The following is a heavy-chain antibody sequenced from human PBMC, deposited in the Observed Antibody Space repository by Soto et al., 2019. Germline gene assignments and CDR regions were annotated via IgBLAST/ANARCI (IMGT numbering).Heavy chain of an antibody. J-gene: IGHJ4*02. Sequence: SETLSLTCAVSSGSISSSNWWSWVRQPPGKGLEWIGEIYHSGSTNYNPSLKSRVTISVDKSKNQFSLKLSSVTAADTAVYYCAREVLWFSGGSCAMDYWGPGTLVTGSS. CDR3: AREVLWFSGGSCAMDY. CDR1: SGSISSSNW. CDR2: IYHSGST. D-gene: IGHD2-15*01. V-gene: IGHV4-4*02.